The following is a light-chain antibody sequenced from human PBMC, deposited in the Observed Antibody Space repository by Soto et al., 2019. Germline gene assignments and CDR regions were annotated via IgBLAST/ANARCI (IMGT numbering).Light chain of an antibody. CDR1: QSINTY. Sequence: DIQMTQSPSSLSASIGDTVTIACRASQSINTYLHWYQQKPGKPPNLLILGASGLQSGIPARFSGSGSGTEFNLTISSLQPEDVATEYCQQSYGTLYTFGQGTKVEIK. CDR2: GAS. V-gene: IGKV1-39*01. J-gene: IGKJ2*01. CDR3: QQSYGTLYT.